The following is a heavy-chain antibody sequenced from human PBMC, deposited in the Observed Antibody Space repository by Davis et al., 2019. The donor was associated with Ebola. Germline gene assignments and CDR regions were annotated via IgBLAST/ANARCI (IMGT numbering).Heavy chain of an antibody. J-gene: IGHJ4*02. Sequence: GESLKISCAASGFTFSTYTINWVRQAPGKGLEWVSSISSSSSYIFYADSVKGRFTISRDNSKNTLFLQMNSLTADDAAVYYCAKGLTPYSYDAQFNWGQGTLVTVSA. CDR2: ISSSSSYI. D-gene: IGHD5-18*01. CDR3: AKGLTPYSYDAQFN. V-gene: IGHV3-21*04. CDR1: GFTFSTYT.